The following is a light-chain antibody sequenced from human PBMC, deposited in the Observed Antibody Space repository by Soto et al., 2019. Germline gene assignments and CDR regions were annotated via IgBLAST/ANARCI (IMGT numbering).Light chain of an antibody. V-gene: IGLV2-14*01. CDR1: SSDVGGYDY. J-gene: IGLJ2*01. CDR3: SSYTSSHTVV. CDR2: DVS. Sequence: QSALTQPASVSGSPGQSITISCTGTSSDVGGYDYVSWYQQHPGKAPELMIFDVSNRPSGVSNRFSGSKSDNTASLTISGLQAEDEADYYCSSYTSSHTVVFGGGTKLTVL.